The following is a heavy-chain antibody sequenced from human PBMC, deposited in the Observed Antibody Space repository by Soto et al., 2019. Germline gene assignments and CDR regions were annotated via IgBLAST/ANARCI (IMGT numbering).Heavy chain of an antibody. CDR2: IYYSGST. Sequence: SETLSHRCTGSGGSLSSSSYYWCCIRHPPGKGLEWIGSIYYSGSTYYNPSLKSRVTISVDTSKNQFSLKLSSVTAADTAVYYCAISQSSMITFGGVILDWFDPWGQGTLVTGSS. J-gene: IGHJ5*02. CDR3: AISQSSMITFGGVILDWFDP. D-gene: IGHD3-16*02. V-gene: IGHV4-39*01. CDR1: GGSLSSSSYY.